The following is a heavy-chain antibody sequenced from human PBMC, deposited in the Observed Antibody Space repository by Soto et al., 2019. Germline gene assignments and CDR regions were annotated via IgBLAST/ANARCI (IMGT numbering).Heavy chain of an antibody. Sequence: ASVKVSCKASGYTFTAYGIHWVRQAPGQRLEWMGWINTGNGHTKYSQKFQGRVTITRDTSARTAYMELNSLRSEDTAVYYCASRGYDFWSGLDPWGQGTLVTVSS. CDR3: ASRGYDFWSGLDP. J-gene: IGHJ5*02. V-gene: IGHV1-3*04. D-gene: IGHD3-3*01. CDR1: GYTFTAYG. CDR2: INTGNGHT.